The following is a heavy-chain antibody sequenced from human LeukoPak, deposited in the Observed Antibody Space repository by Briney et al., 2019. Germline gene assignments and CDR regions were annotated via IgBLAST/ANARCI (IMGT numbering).Heavy chain of an antibody. D-gene: IGHD3-3*01. CDR3: ARGMFGGYCTDY. CDR1: GFTFSSYA. Sequence: GGSLRLSCAASGFTFSSYAMSWVRQAPGKGLEWVSAISGSGGSTYYADSVKGRFTISRDNSKTTLYLQMNSLRAEDTAVYYCARGMFGGYCTDYWGQGTWVPVSS. CDR2: ISGSGGST. V-gene: IGHV3-23*01. J-gene: IGHJ4*02.